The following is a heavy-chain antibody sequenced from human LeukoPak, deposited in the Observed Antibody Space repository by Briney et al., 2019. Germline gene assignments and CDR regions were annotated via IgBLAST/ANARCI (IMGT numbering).Heavy chain of an antibody. D-gene: IGHD4-17*01. CDR1: GGSISGSGYF. V-gene: IGHV4-39*01. CDR3: ARDFGDFRTDY. CDR2: SDYTGGT. J-gene: IGHJ4*02. Sequence: TSETLSLTCTVSGGSISGSGYFWAWIRQSPRKGLEWIGSSDYTGGTTYKPSLKSRVTASVDASKNQFSLRLTSVTATDTAIYYCARDFGDFRTDYWGQGILVTVSS.